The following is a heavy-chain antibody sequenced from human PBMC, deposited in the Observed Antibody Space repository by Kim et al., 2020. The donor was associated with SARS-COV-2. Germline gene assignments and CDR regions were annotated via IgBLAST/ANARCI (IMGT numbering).Heavy chain of an antibody. D-gene: IGHD3-9*01. CDR3: ARTTGYYSLDAFDI. J-gene: IGHJ3*02. Sequence: ASVKVSCNASGYTFTSYGISWVRQAPGQGLEWMGWISAYNGNTNYAQKLQGRVTMTTDTSTSTAYMELRSLRSDDTAVYYCARTTGYYSLDAFDIWGQGTMVTVSS. V-gene: IGHV1-18*04. CDR1: GYTFTSYG. CDR2: ISAYNGNT.